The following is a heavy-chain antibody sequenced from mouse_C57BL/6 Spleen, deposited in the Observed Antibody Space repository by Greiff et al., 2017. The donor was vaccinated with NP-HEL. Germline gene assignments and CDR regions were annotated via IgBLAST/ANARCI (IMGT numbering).Heavy chain of an antibody. Sequence: QVQLKESGAELVRPGASVTLSCKASGYTFTDYEMHWVKQTPVHGLEWIGAIDPETGGTAYNQKFKGKAILTADKSSSTAYMELRSLTSEDSAVYYCTRRYGNYAMDYWGQGTSVTVSS. D-gene: IGHD2-1*01. CDR3: TRRYGNYAMDY. V-gene: IGHV1-15*01. CDR2: IDPETGGT. J-gene: IGHJ4*01. CDR1: GYTFTDYE.